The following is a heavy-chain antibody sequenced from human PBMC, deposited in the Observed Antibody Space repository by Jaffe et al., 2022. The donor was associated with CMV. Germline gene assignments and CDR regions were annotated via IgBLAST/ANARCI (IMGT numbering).Heavy chain of an antibody. Sequence: QVQLQESGPGLVKPSQTLSLTCTVSGGSISSGGYYWSWIRQHPGKGLEWIGYIYYSGSTYYNPSLKSRVTISVDTSKNQFSLKLSSVTAADTAVYYCVTSGYKNGVFDYWGQGTLVTVSS. V-gene: IGHV4-31*03. D-gene: IGHD3-22*01. J-gene: IGHJ4*02. CDR2: IYYSGST. CDR3: VTSGYKNGVFDY. CDR1: GGSISSGGYY.